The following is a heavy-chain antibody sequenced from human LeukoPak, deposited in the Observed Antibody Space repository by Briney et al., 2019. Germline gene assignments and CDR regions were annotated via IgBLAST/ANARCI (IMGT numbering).Heavy chain of an antibody. J-gene: IGHJ5*02. D-gene: IGHD1-1*01. CDR2: IYYSGST. CDR3: ARVGSGSFDP. CDR1: GGSISSYY. V-gene: IGHV4-59*12. Sequence: PSETLSLTCTVSGGSISSYYWSWIRQPPGKGLEWIGYIYYSGSTYYNPSLKSRVTISVDTSKNQFSLKLSSVTAADTAVYYCARVGSGSFDPWGQGTLVTVSS.